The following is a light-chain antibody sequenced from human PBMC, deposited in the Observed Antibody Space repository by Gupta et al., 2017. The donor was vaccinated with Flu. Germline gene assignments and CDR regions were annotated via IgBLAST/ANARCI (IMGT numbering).Light chain of an antibody. Sequence: EIVLTQSPGTLSLSPGERATLSCRASQSVSSSYFAWYQQKPGQAPRLLIFGASSRATGIPDRVSGSGSGTDFTLTISRLEPEDSAVYDCQQYSGSPPITFGGGTKVEIK. V-gene: IGKV3-20*01. CDR2: GAS. CDR1: QSVSSSY. J-gene: IGKJ4*01. CDR3: QQYSGSPPIT.